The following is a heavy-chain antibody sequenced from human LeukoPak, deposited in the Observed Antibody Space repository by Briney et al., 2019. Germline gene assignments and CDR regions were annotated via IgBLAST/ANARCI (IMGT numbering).Heavy chain of an antibody. V-gene: IGHV4-61*02. J-gene: IGHJ6*03. CDR2: IYTSGST. Sequence: SETLSLTCTVSGGSISSGSYYWSWIRQPAGKGLEWIGRIYTSGSTNYNPSLKSRVTISVDTSKNQFSLKLSSVTAADTAVYYCARESTGIAAAGDADYYYYYMDVWGKGTTVTVSS. CDR3: ARESTGIAAAGDADYYYYYMDV. CDR1: GGSISSGSYY. D-gene: IGHD6-13*01.